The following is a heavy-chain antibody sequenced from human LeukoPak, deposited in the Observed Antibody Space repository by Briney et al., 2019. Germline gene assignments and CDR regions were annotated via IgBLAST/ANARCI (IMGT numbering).Heavy chain of an antibody. CDR2: ISSSSSYI. D-gene: IGHD2-2*01. J-gene: IGHJ4*02. Sequence: PGWSLRLSCAASGFTFSSYSMNWVRQAPGKGLEWVSSISSSSSYIYYADSVKGRFTISRDNAKNSLYLQMNSLRAEDTAVYYCARRCRSTSCFDYWGQGTLVTVSS. V-gene: IGHV3-21*01. CDR1: GFTFSSYS. CDR3: ARRCRSTSCFDY.